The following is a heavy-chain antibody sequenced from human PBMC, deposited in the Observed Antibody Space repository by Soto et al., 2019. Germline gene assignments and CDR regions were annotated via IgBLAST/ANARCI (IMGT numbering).Heavy chain of an antibody. J-gene: IGHJ6*03. V-gene: IGHV4-34*01. Sequence: QVQLQQWGAGLLKPSETLSLTCAVYGGSFSGYYWSWIRQPPGKGLVWIGEINHSGSTNYNPSLKSRVTISVDTSKNQFSLKLSSVTAADTAVYYCARFGAATRPGRYYYMDVWGKGTTVTVSS. CDR3: ARFGAATRPGRYYYMDV. CDR2: INHSGST. D-gene: IGHD3-16*01. CDR1: GGSFSGYY.